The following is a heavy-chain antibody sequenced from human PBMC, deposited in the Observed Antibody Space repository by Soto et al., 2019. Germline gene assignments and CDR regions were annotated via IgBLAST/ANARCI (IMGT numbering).Heavy chain of an antibody. Sequence: QVQLVQSGAEVKKPGSSVTVSCKAAGGTFSSYAISWVRQDPGQGLAWMGGIIPIFGTANYAQKFQGRVTITAEEYTSTAYMELSSLRSEDTAVYYCAGDKRIVVVPAAIPGGWFDPWGQGTLVNVSS. CDR3: AGDKRIVVVPAAIPGGWFDP. CDR2: IIPIFGTA. D-gene: IGHD2-2*02. J-gene: IGHJ5*02. V-gene: IGHV1-69*01. CDR1: GGTFSSYA.